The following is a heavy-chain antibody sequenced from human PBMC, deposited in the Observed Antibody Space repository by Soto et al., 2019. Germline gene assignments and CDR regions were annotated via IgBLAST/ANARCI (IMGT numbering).Heavy chain of an antibody. Sequence: QVQLVESGGGVVQPGRSLRLSCAASGFTFSNYGMHWVRQTPGKGLEWVAVISYDGSNKYYADSVKGRFTISRDNSKNTLYLQMNSLRAEDTAVYYCAKDRVVATTKAYFDYWGQGTLVTVSS. CDR2: ISYDGSNK. V-gene: IGHV3-30*18. CDR3: AKDRVVATTKAYFDY. CDR1: GFTFSNYG. J-gene: IGHJ4*02. D-gene: IGHD5-12*01.